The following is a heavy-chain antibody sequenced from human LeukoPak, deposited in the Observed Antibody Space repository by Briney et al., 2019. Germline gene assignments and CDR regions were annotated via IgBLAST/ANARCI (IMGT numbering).Heavy chain of an antibody. CDR2: ISWDGGST. D-gene: IGHD6-13*01. V-gene: IGHV3-43*01. CDR1: GFTFDDYT. Sequence: AGGSLRLSCAASGFTFDDYTMHWVRQAPGKGLEWVSLISWDGGSTYYADSVKGRFTISRDNSKNSLYLQMNSLRTEDTALYYCAKGQRSGTRHYYYMDVWGKGTTVTVSS. J-gene: IGHJ6*03. CDR3: AKGQRSGTRHYYYMDV.